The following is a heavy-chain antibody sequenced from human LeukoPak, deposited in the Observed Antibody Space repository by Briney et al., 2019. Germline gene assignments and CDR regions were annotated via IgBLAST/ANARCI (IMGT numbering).Heavy chain of an antibody. J-gene: IGHJ3*02. V-gene: IGHV4-39*01. D-gene: IGHD3-9*01. CDR1: GGSISRSGDV. Sequence: SETLSLTCSVSGGSISRSGDVWAWIRQAPGKGMDWIGTMSASGSTHYNPSLKSRVIMSVDTSKNQFSLRLNSVTAADTAVYYCARLLARNTGYFVTLDIWGQGTMVTVSS. CDR3: ARLLARNTGYFVTLDI. CDR2: MSASGST.